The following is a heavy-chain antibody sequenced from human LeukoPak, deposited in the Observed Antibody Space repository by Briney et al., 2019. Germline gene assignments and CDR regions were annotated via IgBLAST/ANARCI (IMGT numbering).Heavy chain of an antibody. D-gene: IGHD6-13*01. CDR1: GFTVSSNY. CDR3: ARAPYSSRRLDY. Sequence: PGGSLRLSCAASGFTVSSNYMSWVRQAPGKGLEWVSVIYSGGSTYYADSVKGRFTTSRDNSKNTLYLQMNSLRAEDTAVYYCARAPYSSRRLDYWGQGTLVTVSS. CDR2: IYSGGST. V-gene: IGHV3-53*01. J-gene: IGHJ4*02.